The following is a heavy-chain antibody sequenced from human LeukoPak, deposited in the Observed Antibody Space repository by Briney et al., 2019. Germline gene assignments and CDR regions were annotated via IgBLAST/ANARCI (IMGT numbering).Heavy chain of an antibody. Sequence: GGSLRLSCAATGFTVSSNYMSWVRQAPGKGLEWVSVIYSGGSTYYADSVKGRFTISRDNSKNTLYLQMNSLRAEDTAVYYCARDIRWLQSDQMYNIPSRDWGQGTLVTVSS. CDR3: ARDIRWLQSDQMYNIPSRD. CDR1: GFTVSSNY. V-gene: IGHV3-53*01. D-gene: IGHD5-24*01. CDR2: IYSGGST. J-gene: IGHJ4*02.